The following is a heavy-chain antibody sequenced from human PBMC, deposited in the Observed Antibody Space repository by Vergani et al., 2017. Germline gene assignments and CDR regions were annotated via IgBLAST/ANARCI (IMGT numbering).Heavy chain of an antibody. CDR2: ISPDGSAT. CDR3: AKDHYDFWSGYPNLSPFDL. J-gene: IGHJ2*01. CDR1: GFSLSRFW. D-gene: IGHD3-3*01. Sequence: EVQLVESGGGLVQPGGSLRLSCAASGFSLSRFWMSWVRQAPEKGLEWVAHISPDGSATSYVDSVKGRFTISRDNAKTSLYLQMNSLGAEDTALYYCAKDHYDFWSGYPNLSPFDLWGRGTLVTVSS. V-gene: IGHV3-7*03.